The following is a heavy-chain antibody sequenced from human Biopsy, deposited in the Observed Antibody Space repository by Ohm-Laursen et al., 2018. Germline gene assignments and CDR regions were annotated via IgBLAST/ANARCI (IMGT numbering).Heavy chain of an antibody. CDR3: AREWGRKSIAATDY. CDR2: ISDDGRNK. V-gene: IGHV3-30*03. Sequence: SLRLSCAASGFSFSSYGMHWVRQAPGKGLEWVAVISDDGRNKYYVDSVKGRFTISRDNSKNTLYLQMNNLRAEDTAVYYCAREWGRKSIAATDYWGQGVLVTVS. CDR1: GFSFSSYG. J-gene: IGHJ4*02. D-gene: IGHD6-6*01.